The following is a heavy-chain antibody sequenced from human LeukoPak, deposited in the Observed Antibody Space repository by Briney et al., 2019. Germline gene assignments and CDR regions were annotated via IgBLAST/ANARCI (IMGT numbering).Heavy chain of an antibody. J-gene: IGHJ6*02. D-gene: IGHD1-26*01. V-gene: IGHV6-1*01. Sequence: SQTLSLTCAISGDSFSSNSAAWNWIRQSPSRGLEWLGRIYYRSKLYNDYAVSVKSRITINPDTSKNQLSMQLNSVTPEDTAVYSCARMKQTSGSLLWYYYYGMDVWGQGTTVTVSS. CDR2: IYYRSKLYN. CDR1: GDSFSSNSAA. CDR3: ARMKQTSGSLLWYYYYGMDV.